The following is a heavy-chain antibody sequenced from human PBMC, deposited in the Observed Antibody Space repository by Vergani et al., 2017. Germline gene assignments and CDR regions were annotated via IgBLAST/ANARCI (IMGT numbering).Heavy chain of an antibody. J-gene: IGHJ4*02. Sequence: VQLVESGGGLVPPGRSLRLSCAASGFTFSSYGMHWVRQAPGKGLEWVAVISYDGSNKYYADSVKGRFTISRDNSKNTLYLQMNSLRAEDTAVYYCATPNRITMVRGVSLNFDYWGQGTLVTVSS. CDR1: GFTFSSYG. CDR2: ISYDGSNK. V-gene: IGHV3-30*03. CDR3: ATPNRITMVRGVSLNFDY. D-gene: IGHD3-10*01.